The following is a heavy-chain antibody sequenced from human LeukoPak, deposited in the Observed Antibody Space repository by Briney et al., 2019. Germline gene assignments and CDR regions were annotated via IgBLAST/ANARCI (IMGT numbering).Heavy chain of an antibody. J-gene: IGHJ4*02. Sequence: PGGSLRLSCAASGFTFSSYNMNWVRQAPGKGLEWVSSITSSSSYTFYADSVKGRFTISRDNSKNTVYLQMNSLRAEDTAVYYCAKGGSYRSQPYFDYWGQGTPVTVSS. V-gene: IGHV3-21*04. CDR3: AKGGSYRSQPYFDY. CDR2: ITSSSSYT. CDR1: GFTFSSYN. D-gene: IGHD3-16*02.